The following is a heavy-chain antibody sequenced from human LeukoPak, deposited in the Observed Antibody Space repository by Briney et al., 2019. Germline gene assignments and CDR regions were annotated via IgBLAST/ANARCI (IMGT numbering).Heavy chain of an antibody. V-gene: IGHV3-21*01. CDR2: ISSSSSYI. D-gene: IGHD2-2*01. CDR1: GFTFSSYS. Sequence: GGSLRLSCAASGFTFSSYSMNWVRQAPGKGLEWVSSISSSSSYIYYADSVKGRFTISRDNAKNSLYLQMNSLRAEDTAVYYCARDSRVQDCSITSCYAVDSPYFDYWGQGTLVTVSS. CDR3: ARDSRVQDCSITSCYAVDSPYFDY. J-gene: IGHJ4*02.